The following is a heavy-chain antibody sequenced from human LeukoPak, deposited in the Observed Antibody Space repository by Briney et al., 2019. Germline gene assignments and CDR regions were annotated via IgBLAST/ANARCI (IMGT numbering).Heavy chain of an antibody. CDR1: GFTFSDYY. V-gene: IGHV3-11*01. J-gene: IGHJ4*02. Sequence: GGFLRLSCAASGFTFSDYYMSWIRQAPGKGLEWVSYISSSGSTIYYADSVKGRFTISRDNAKNSLYLQMNSLRAEDTAVYYCARVGDSSGYYLPFFDYWGQGTLVTVSS. CDR3: ARVGDSSGYYLPFFDY. D-gene: IGHD3-22*01. CDR2: ISSSGSTI.